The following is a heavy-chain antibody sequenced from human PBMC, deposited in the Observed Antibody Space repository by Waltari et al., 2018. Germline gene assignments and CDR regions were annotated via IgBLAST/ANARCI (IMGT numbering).Heavy chain of an antibody. D-gene: IGHD4-17*01. CDR2: IVPAFATT. Sequence: QVQLVQSGPEMKRPGSSVTVSCKASGGTFGNSAITWVRQAPGQGLDWMGGIVPAFATTNYAQDFQGRVTFSADESTTTAYMGLSSLRSEDTAVYYCAGQSDYGNYRPEFDYWGQGTLVTVSS. J-gene: IGHJ4*02. CDR1: GGTFGNSA. V-gene: IGHV1-69*01. CDR3: AGQSDYGNYRPEFDY.